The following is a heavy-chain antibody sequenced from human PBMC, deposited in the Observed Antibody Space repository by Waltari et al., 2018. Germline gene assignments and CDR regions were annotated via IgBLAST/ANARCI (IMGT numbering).Heavy chain of an antibody. D-gene: IGHD6-6*01. CDR2: IKHSGRT. CDR3: ARVGLAARFTGGWFDP. CDR1: GGSFSGYY. V-gene: IGHV4-34*01. J-gene: IGHJ5*02. Sequence: QVQLQQWGAGLLKPAATLSLPCAVYGGSFSGYYWSWISQPTGRGREWLGEIKHSGRTNFNPSLKSRVTMSVDTSKNPFSLKLSSLSAADTAISSSARVGLAARFTGGWFDPWGKGTLVTVSS.